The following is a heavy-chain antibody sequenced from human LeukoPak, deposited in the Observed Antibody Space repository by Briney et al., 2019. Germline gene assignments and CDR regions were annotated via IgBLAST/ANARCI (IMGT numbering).Heavy chain of an antibody. D-gene: IGHD3-10*01. CDR3: ACFITMVRGVKGTYNIDP. CDR2: MNPNSGNT. J-gene: IGHJ5*02. CDR1: GYTFTSYA. Sequence: ASVKVSCKASGYTFTSYAMNWVRQATGQGLEWMGWMNPNSGNTGYAQKFQGRVTMTRNTSISTAYMELSSLRSEDTAVYYCACFITMVRGVKGTYNIDPWGQGTLVTVSS. V-gene: IGHV1-8*02.